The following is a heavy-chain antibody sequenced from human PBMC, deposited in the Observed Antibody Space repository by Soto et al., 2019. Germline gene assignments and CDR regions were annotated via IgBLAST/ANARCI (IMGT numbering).Heavy chain of an antibody. Sequence: EVQLVATGGGLIHPGGSLRLSCAASGFTVSSNYMSWVRQAPGKGLEWVSVIYSGGNTYYADSVKGRFTISRDNSKTTLYLQMNSRRAEDSAVYYCARGTLPRGGGAFDFWGQGTMVSVSS. V-gene: IGHV3-53*02. CDR1: GFTVSSNY. D-gene: IGHD3-10*01. J-gene: IGHJ3*01. CDR3: ARGTLPRGGGAFDF. CDR2: IYSGGNT.